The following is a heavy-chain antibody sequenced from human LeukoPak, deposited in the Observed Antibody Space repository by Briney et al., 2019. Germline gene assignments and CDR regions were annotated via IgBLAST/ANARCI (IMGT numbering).Heavy chain of an antibody. CDR2: IIPILGIA. CDR1: GGTFSSYT. CDR3: AGVQDIVVVPAASN. D-gene: IGHD2-2*01. V-gene: IGHV1-69*02. J-gene: IGHJ4*02. Sequence: SVKVSCKACGGTFSSYTISWVRQAPGQGREWMGRIIPILGIANYAQKFQGRVTITADKSTSTAYMELSSLRSEDTAVYYCAGVQDIVVVPAASNWGQGTLVTVSS.